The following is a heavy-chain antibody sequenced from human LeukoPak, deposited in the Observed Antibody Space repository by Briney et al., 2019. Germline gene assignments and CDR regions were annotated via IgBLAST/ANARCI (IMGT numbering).Heavy chain of an antibody. CDR2: INPNSGGT. CDR1: GYTFTGYY. CDR3: ARDPSPYSSSWYGRYYYYYYMDA. J-gene: IGHJ6*03. D-gene: IGHD6-13*01. V-gene: IGHV1-2*02. Sequence: ASVKVSCKASGYTFTGYYMHWVRQAPGQGLEWMGWINPNSGGTNYAQKLQGRVTMTTDTSTSTAYMELRSLRSDDTAVYYCARDPSPYSSSWYGRYYYYYYMDAWGKGTTVTVSS.